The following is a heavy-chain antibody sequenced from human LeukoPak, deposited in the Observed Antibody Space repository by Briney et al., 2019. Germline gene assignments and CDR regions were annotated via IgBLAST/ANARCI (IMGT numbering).Heavy chain of an antibody. CDR1: GFTFSNYD. CDR2: TLFDVRIK. CDR3: ASSAGALIDC. Sequence: PGGSLRLSCAAPGFTFSNYDTHWVRQAPGKGREWVAVTLFDVRIKVYSDSVKGRFTISTDNPTNTPYLRMNSMRAEAPAVYYCASSAGALIDCGGQGTLVIVSS. V-gene: IGHV3-33*01. J-gene: IGHJ4*02. D-gene: IGHD6-19*01.